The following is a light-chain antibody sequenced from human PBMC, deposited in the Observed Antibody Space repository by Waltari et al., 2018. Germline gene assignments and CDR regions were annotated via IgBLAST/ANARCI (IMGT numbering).Light chain of an antibody. Sequence: EIVLTQSPATLSLSPGERATLSCRASLSVSSYLAWYQQKPGQAPRLLIFDASKRATGIPARFSGSGSGTDFTLTISSLEPEDFAVYYCQQRSNWPPIFTFGPGTKVDIK. J-gene: IGKJ3*01. CDR1: LSVSSY. CDR3: QQRSNWPPIFT. CDR2: DAS. V-gene: IGKV3-11*01.